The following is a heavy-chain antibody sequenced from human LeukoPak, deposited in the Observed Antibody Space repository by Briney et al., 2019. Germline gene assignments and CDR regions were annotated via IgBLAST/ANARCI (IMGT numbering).Heavy chain of an antibody. Sequence: SETLSLTCSVSGFSISGGYYWGWIRQPPGKGLEWLGSIYHSGNTDYNPSLKSRVTISVDTAKNKFFLRLGSVTAADTAVYYCARIVQITGTIPHWGQGTPVTVSS. CDR2: IYHSGNT. CDR3: ARIVQITGTIPH. J-gene: IGHJ4*02. CDR1: GFSISGGYY. V-gene: IGHV4-38-2*02. D-gene: IGHD1-1*01.